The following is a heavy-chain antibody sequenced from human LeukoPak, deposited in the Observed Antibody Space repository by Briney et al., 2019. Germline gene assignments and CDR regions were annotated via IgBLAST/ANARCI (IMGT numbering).Heavy chain of an antibody. CDR1: GFTFSTYW. D-gene: IGHD2-15*01. CDR3: ARDRYCSGV. J-gene: IGHJ4*02. CDR2: IKQDGSEK. Sequence: GGSLRLSCAASGFTFSTYWMTWVRQAPGKGLEWVANIKQDGSEKYYVNSVKGRFTISRDNSKNSLYLQMNSLRAEDTAVYYCARDRYCSGVWGQGTLVTVSS. V-gene: IGHV3-7*01.